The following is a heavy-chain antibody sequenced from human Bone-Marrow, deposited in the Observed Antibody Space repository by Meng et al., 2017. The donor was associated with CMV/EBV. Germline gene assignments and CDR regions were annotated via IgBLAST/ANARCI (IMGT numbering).Heavy chain of an antibody. Sequence: GESLKISCAASGFTFSSCGMHWVRQAPGKGLEWVAVIWYDGSNKYYADSVKGRFTISRDNSKNTLYLQMNSLRAEDTALYYCPLHRYYFLRGLLAVCCQGTTVTVSS. CDR3: PLHRYYFLRGLLAV. CDR2: IWYDGSNK. D-gene: IGHD2/OR15-2a*01. CDR1: GFTFSSCG. V-gene: IGHV3-33*01. J-gene: IGHJ6*02.